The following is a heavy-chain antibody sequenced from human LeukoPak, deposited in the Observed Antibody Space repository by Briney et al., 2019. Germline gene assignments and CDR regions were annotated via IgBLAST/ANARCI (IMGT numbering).Heavy chain of an antibody. CDR1: GFTFSSYA. D-gene: IGHD1-20*01. CDR2: ISGSGVST. Sequence: GGSLKLSCAASGFTFSSYAMSWVRQAPGKGLEWVSAISGSGVSTYYVDSVKGRFTISRDNSKNTLYLQMNSLRAEDTAVYYCAKRSYITGTTVYYFDYWGQGTVATVSS. J-gene: IGHJ4*02. CDR3: AKRSYITGTTVYYFDY. V-gene: IGHV3-23*01.